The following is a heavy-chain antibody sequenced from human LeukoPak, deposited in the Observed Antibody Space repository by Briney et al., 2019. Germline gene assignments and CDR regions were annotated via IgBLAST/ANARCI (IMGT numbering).Heavy chain of an antibody. CDR2: INHSGST. D-gene: IGHD3/OR15-3a*01. CDR1: GGSFSGYY. Sequence: SETLSLTCAVYGGSFSGYYWSWIRQPPGKGPEWIGEINHSGSTNYNPSLKSRVTISVDTSKNQFSLKLSSVTAADTAVYYCARFGLRPNWGQGTLVTVSS. CDR3: ARFGLRPN. V-gene: IGHV4-34*01. J-gene: IGHJ4*02.